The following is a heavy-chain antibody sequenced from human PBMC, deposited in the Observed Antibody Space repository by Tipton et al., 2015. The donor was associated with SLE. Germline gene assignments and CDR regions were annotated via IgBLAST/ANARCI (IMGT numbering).Heavy chain of an antibody. D-gene: IGHD2-2*01. V-gene: IGHV4-59*01. J-gene: IGHJ5*02. CDR1: GGSISSYY. Sequence: LRLSCTVSGGSISSYYWSWIRQPPGKGLEWIGYIYYSGSTNYNPSLKSRVTISVDTSKNQFSLKLSSVTAADTAVYYCARGYCSSTSCYGVWFGPWGQGTLVAVYS. CDR3: ARGYCSSTSCYGVWFGP. CDR2: IYYSGST.